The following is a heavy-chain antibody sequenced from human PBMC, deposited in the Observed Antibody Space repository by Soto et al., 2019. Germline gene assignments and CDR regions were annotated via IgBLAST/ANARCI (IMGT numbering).Heavy chain of an antibody. CDR3: ARVIGVPTSYFDY. J-gene: IGHJ4*02. CDR2: ISHDGSNK. V-gene: IGHV3-30-3*01. Sequence: QVQLVESGGGVVQPGRSLRLSCAASGFTFSSYTMHWVRQAPGKGLEWVAVISHDGSNKYYADSVKGRFTISRDNSKNTLNLQMNSLRVEDTAVYYCARVIGVPTSYFDYWGQGTLVTVSS. D-gene: IGHD2-21*01. CDR1: GFTFSSYT.